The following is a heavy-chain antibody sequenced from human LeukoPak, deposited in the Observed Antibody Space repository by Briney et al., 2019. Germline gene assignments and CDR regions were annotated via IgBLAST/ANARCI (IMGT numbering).Heavy chain of an antibody. CDR3: ASSGWYEAPFDY. J-gene: IGHJ4*02. D-gene: IGHD6-19*01. CDR1: GYSFTSFW. Sequence: GGSLKISCKGSGYSFTSFWIGWVRQMPGKGLEGMGIIYLGESDTRYSPSFQGQVTISADKSISTAYLQWSSLKASDTAMYYCASSGWYEAPFDYWGQGTLVTVSS. CDR2: IYLGESDT. V-gene: IGHV5-51*01.